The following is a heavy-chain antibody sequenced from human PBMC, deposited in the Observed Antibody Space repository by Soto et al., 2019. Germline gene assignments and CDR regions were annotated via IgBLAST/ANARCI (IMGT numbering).Heavy chain of an antibody. Sequence: GGSLRLSCAASGFTFSSYGMHWVRQAPGKGLEWVAVIWYDGSNKYYADSVEGRFTISRDNSKNTLYLQMNSLRAEDTAVYYCARDVTSGWLYGMDVWGQGTTVTVSS. CDR3: ARDVTSGWLYGMDV. CDR1: GFTFSSYG. CDR2: IWYDGSNK. J-gene: IGHJ6*02. V-gene: IGHV3-33*01. D-gene: IGHD6-19*01.